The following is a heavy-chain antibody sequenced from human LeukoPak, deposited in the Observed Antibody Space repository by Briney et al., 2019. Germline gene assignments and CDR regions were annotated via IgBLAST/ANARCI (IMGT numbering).Heavy chain of an antibody. CDR1: GYTFTDWY. V-gene: IGHV1-2*02. CDR3: AREAGDRVLDH. J-gene: IGHJ4*02. D-gene: IGHD6-19*01. CDR2: INPNNGDT. Sequence: ASVTVSCKASGYTFTDWYMHWVRQAPGQGLEWMGRINPNNGDTYSVQKFQGRYTMTRDTSITTAYMELSRLSSDDMAVYYCAREAGDRVLDHWGQGSLVTVSS.